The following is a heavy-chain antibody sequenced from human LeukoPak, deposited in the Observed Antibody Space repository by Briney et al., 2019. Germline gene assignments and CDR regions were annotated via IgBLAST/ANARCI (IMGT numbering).Heavy chain of an antibody. CDR2: INHSGST. D-gene: IGHD2-2*01. V-gene: IGHV4-34*01. CDR1: GGSFSGYY. J-gene: IGHJ5*02. CDR3: ARGRGLGYCSSTSCYYSNWFDP. Sequence: SESLSLTCAVYGGSFSGYYWSWIRQPPGKGLEWIGEINHSGSTNYNPCLKSRVTISVDTSKNQFSLKLSSVTAADTAVYYCARGRGLGYCSSTSCYYSNWFDPWGQGTLVTVSS.